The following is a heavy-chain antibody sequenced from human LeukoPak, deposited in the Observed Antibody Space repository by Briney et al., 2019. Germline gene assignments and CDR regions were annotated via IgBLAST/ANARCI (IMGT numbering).Heavy chain of an antibody. D-gene: IGHD2-15*01. Sequence: GASVKISCKASGYTFTSYYMHWVRQAPGQGLEWMGIINPSGGSTSYAQKFQGRVTMTRDMSTSTVYMELSSLRSEDTAVYYCARIPRGYCSGGSCRNYYFDYWGQGTLVTVSS. V-gene: IGHV1-46*01. CDR1: GYTFTSYY. J-gene: IGHJ4*02. CDR2: INPSGGST. CDR3: ARIPRGYCSGGSCRNYYFDY.